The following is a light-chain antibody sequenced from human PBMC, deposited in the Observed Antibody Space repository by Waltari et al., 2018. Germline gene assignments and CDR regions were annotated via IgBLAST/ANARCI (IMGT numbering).Light chain of an antibody. J-gene: IGKJ1*01. CDR1: QIVTNN. Sequence: EIVVTQSPATLSLSPGERVTLSCRASQIVTNNFAWFQQRPCQAPRLLIYNASTRTTDIPARFSVSCSVKEFTLTINSLQSEDLAIYYCQVRTSWLWTFGQGTKV. CDR2: NAS. V-gene: IGKV3-15*01. CDR3: QVRTSWLWT.